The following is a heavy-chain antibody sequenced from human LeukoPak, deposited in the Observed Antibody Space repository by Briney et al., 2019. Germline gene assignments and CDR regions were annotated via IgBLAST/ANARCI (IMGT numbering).Heavy chain of an antibody. CDR1: GFTFRSFG. J-gene: IGHJ4*02. V-gene: IGHV3-30*02. Sequence: GGSLRLSCAASGFTFRSFGMHWVRQAPGKGLEWVTFIRNDGTTKYYADSVKGRFTISRDNSKNTLYLQMNSLRAEDTAVYYCARRTKGGYGDERAGFDYWGQGTLVTVSS. D-gene: IGHD4-17*01. CDR3: ARRTKGGYGDERAGFDY. CDR2: IRNDGTTK.